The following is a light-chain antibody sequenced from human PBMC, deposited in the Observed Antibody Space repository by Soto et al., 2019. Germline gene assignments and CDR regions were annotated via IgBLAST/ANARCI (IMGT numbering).Light chain of an antibody. J-gene: IGKJ1*01. CDR3: QQYNNSPRT. CDR1: QSVSSN. V-gene: IGKV3-15*01. CDR2: GAS. Sequence: EIVMTQSPATLSVSPGERATLSCRASQSVSSNLAWYQQKPGQAPRLLIYGASTRATGIPARFSGSGSGTEFPLTISRLQSEDFAVYYCQQYNNSPRTFGQGTQLEIK.